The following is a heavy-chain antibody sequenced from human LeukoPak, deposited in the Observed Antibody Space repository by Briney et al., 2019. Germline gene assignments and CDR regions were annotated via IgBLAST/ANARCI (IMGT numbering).Heavy chain of an antibody. CDR2: ITWDGGRT. Sequence: GGSLRLSCAASGFTFDDYAMHWVRQAPGKGLEWVSLITWDGGRTYYADSVKGRFTISRDNSKNSLYLQMNSLRAEDTALYYCAREVTMVRGAAFRYWGQGTLVTVSS. V-gene: IGHV3-43D*03. J-gene: IGHJ4*02. D-gene: IGHD3-10*01. CDR3: AREVTMVRGAAFRY. CDR1: GFTFDDYA.